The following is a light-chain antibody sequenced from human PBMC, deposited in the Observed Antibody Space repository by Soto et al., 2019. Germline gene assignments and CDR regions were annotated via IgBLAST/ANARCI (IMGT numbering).Light chain of an antibody. CDR3: QQSYSTTWT. Sequence: AIRMTQSPSSLSASTGDRVTITCRASQGISSYLAWYQQKPGKAPKLLIYAASSLQSGVPSRFSGSGSETDFTLTISSLQPEDSATYSCQQSYSTTWTFGQGTKVDIK. V-gene: IGKV1-8*01. CDR2: AAS. J-gene: IGKJ1*01. CDR1: QGISSY.